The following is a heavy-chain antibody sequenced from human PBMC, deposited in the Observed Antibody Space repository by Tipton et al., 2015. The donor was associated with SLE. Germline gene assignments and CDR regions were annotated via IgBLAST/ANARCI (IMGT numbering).Heavy chain of an antibody. CDR3: ARGIRIVGATHDAFDI. CDR1: GGSISSGGYS. V-gene: IGHV4-61*09. CDR2: IYTSGST. Sequence: TLSLTCTVSGGSISSGGYSWSWIRQPPGKGLEWIGYIYTSGSTNYNPSLKSRVTISVDTSKNPFSPKLSSVTAADTAVYYCARGIRIVGATHDAFDIWGQGTMATVSS. D-gene: IGHD1-26*01. J-gene: IGHJ3*02.